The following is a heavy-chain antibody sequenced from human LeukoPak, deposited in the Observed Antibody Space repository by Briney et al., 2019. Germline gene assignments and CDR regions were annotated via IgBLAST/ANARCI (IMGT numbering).Heavy chain of an antibody. D-gene: IGHD3-16*01. CDR3: AFGRGSY. V-gene: IGHV4-38-2*02. J-gene: IGHJ4*02. Sequence: KPSETLSLTCTVSGYSISSGYYWGWIRQPPGQGLEWIGSIYHSGSTYYNPSLKSRVTISVDTSKNQFSLKLSSVTAADTAVYYCAFGRGSYWGQGTLVTVSS. CDR2: IYHSGST. CDR1: GYSISSGYY.